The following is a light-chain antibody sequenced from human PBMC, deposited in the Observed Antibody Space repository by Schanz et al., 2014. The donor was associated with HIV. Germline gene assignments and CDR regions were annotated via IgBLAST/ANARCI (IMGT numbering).Light chain of an antibody. V-gene: IGKV3-11*01. Sequence: EIVLTQSPATLSLSPRGRTTLSCRASQSVSSYLAWYQQKPGQAPRLLIYDASNRATGIPARFSGSGSGTDFTLTISRLEPEDFAVYYCQQYGTSYTFGQGTKLEIK. CDR2: DAS. CDR3: QQYGTSYT. CDR1: QSVSSY. J-gene: IGKJ2*01.